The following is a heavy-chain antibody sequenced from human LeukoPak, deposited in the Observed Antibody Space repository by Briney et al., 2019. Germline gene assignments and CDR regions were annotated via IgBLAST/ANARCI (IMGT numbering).Heavy chain of an antibody. V-gene: IGHV4-4*07. J-gene: IGHJ4*02. CDR2: IYTSGST. CDR1: GGSIRNYF. CDR3: AKEHKEYDGSGYYYGY. D-gene: IGHD3-22*01. Sequence: SETLSLTCTVSGGSIRNYFWSWIRQPAVRGLEWIGRIYTSGSTDYNPSLKSRVTMSVDTSKNQFSLILRSVTAADTAVYFCAKEHKEYDGSGYYYGYWGQGTLVTVSS.